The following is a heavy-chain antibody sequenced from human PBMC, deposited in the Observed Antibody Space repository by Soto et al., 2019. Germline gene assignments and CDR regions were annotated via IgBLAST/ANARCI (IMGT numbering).Heavy chain of an antibody. D-gene: IGHD6-19*01. CDR1: GFSLSTSGVA. CDR3: AHSSYSSYWYFDL. J-gene: IGHJ2*01. V-gene: IGHV2-5*02. CDR2: IYWDDDK. Sequence: QITLKESGPTLVKPTQTLTLTCTFSGFSLSTSGVAVGWIRHPPGKALERLALIYWDDDKCYSPSLKHRLTITKDTSKHQVVLTKTNMDPVDPATYYCAHSSYSSYWYFDLWGRGTLVTVSS.